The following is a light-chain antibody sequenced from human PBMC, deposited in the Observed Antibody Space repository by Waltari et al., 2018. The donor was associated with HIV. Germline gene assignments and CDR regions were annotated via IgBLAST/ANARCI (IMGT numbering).Light chain of an antibody. CDR3: SSYAGSNNLV. Sequence: QSALTQPPSASGSPGQSVTFSCTGPRSHVGFSTSFSWYQHHPGKAPKLMIYEVNKRPSGVPDRFSGSKSDNTASLTVSGLQAEDEADYYCSSYAGSNNLVFGGGTKLTVL. CDR2: EVN. V-gene: IGLV2-8*01. J-gene: IGLJ3*02. CDR1: RSHVGFSTS.